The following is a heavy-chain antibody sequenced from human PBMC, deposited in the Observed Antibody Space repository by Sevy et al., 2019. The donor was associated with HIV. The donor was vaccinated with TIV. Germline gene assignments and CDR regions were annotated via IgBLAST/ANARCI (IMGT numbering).Heavy chain of an antibody. V-gene: IGHV3-21*01. D-gene: IGHD3-3*01. CDR2: ISSSSSYI. CDR1: GFTFSSYS. CDR3: ARDERGEEFWSGELIREYYYYYYGMDV. Sequence: GGSLRLSCAASGFTFSSYSMNWVRQAPGKGLEWVSSISSSSSYIYYADSVKGRFTISRDNAKNSLYLQMNSLRAEDTAVYYCARDERGEEFWSGELIREYYYYYYGMDVWGQGTTVTVSS. J-gene: IGHJ6*02.